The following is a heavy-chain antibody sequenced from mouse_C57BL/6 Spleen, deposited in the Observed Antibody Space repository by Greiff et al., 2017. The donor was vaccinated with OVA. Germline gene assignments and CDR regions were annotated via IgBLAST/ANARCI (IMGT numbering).Heavy chain of an antibody. CDR3: ARKGRDYFDY. CDR1: GYTFTSYW. J-gene: IGHJ2*01. CDR2: IDPSDSYT. Sequence: QVQLQQPGAELVMPGASVKLSCKASGYTFTSYWMHWVKQRPGQGLEWIGEIDPSDSYTNYNQKFKGKSTLTVDKSSSTAYMQLSSLTSEDSAVYYCARKGRDYFDYWGKGTTLTVSS. V-gene: IGHV1-69*01.